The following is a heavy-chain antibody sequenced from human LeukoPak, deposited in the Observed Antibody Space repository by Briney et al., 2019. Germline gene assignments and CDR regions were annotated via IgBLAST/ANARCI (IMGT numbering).Heavy chain of an antibody. D-gene: IGHD3-22*01. CDR3: ARGYYDSSGYPSGMDV. Sequence: GASVKVSCKASGYTFTSYGISWVRQAPGQGLEWMGWISAYNGNTNYAQKLQGRVTMTTDTSTSTAYMELRSLRSDDAAVYYCARGYYDSSGYPSGMDVWGQGTTVTVSS. J-gene: IGHJ6*02. V-gene: IGHV1-18*01. CDR1: GYTFTSYG. CDR2: ISAYNGNT.